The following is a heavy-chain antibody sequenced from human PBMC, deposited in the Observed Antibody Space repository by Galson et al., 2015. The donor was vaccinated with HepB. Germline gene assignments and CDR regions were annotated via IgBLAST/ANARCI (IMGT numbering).Heavy chain of an antibody. D-gene: IGHD4-23*01. V-gene: IGHV3-30*18. J-gene: IGHJ4*02. Sequence: SLRLSCAASGFSFSSFGMHWVRQAPGKGLEWVAVISYDGSNKYYTDSVKGRFTISRDNSKNTLFLQMNSLRAEDTAVYYCAKDPSTTVVTINYFDYWGQGTLVTVSS. CDR1: GFSFSSFG. CDR2: ISYDGSNK. CDR3: AKDPSTTVVTINYFDY.